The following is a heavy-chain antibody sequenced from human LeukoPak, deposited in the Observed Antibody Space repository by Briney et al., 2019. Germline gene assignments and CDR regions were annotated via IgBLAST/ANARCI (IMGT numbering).Heavy chain of an antibody. D-gene: IGHD5-18*01. CDR3: ATGRGYSYGNGDY. CDR2: IRYDGSNK. V-gene: IGHV3-30*02. CDR1: GFTFSSYG. J-gene: IGHJ4*02. Sequence: HSGGSLRLSCAASGFTFSSYGMHWVRQAPGKGLEWVAFIRYDGSNKYYADSVKGRFTISRDNSKNTLYLQMNSLRAEDTAVYYCATGRGYSYGNGDYWGQGTLVTVSS.